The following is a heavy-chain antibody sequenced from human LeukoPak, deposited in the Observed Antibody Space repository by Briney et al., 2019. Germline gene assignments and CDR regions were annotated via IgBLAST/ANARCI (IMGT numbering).Heavy chain of an antibody. J-gene: IGHJ4*02. D-gene: IGHD3-9*01. CDR3: ASQPYYDILTGYSHFDY. CDR2: IYYSGST. Sequence: SETLSLTCIVTGGSISSSSYYWGWSRQPPGKGLEWIGSIYYSGSTYYNPSLKSRVTISVDTSTNQFSLKPSSVTAADTAVYYCASQPYYDILTGYSHFDYWGQGTLVTVSS. V-gene: IGHV4-39*01. CDR1: GGSISSSSYY.